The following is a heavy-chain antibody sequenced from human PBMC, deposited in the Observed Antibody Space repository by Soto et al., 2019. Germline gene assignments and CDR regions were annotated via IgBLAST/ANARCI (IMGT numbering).Heavy chain of an antibody. Sequence: PSETLSLTCTVSGGSISSSSYYWGWIRQPPGKGLEWIGSIYYSGSTYYNPSLKSRVTISVDTSKNQFSLKLSSVTAADTAVYYCARQRSSSSYWGQGTLVTVS. CDR3: ARQRSSSSY. D-gene: IGHD6-6*01. CDR2: IYYSGST. J-gene: IGHJ4*02. CDR1: GGSISSSSYY. V-gene: IGHV4-39*01.